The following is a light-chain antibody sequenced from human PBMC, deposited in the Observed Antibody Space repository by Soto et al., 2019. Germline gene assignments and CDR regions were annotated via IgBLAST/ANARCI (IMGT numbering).Light chain of an antibody. CDR3: HQRQSWPRT. CDR1: QSVRSN. V-gene: IGKV3-15*01. Sequence: EIVMTQSPATLSVSPGERATLSCRASQSVRSNLAWYQQKYGQAPRLLIYGASTRATDIPARFSGSGSGTDFTLTISDVEPEDFAVYYCHQRQSWPRTFGQGTKVDIK. J-gene: IGKJ1*01. CDR2: GAS.